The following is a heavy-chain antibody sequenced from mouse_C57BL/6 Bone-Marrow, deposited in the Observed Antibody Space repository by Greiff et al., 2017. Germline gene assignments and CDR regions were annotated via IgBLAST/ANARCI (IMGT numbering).Heavy chain of an antibody. D-gene: IGHD1-1*01. CDR2: LWGGGST. V-gene: IGHV2-9*01. CDR3: AKRGTTVVDYWYFDV. J-gene: IGHJ1*03. Sequence: VQRVESGPGLVAPSQSLSITCTVSGFSLTSYGVDWVRQPPGKGLEWLGVLWGGGSTNYNSALMSRLSISKDNSKSQVFLKMNSLQTDDTAMYYCAKRGTTVVDYWYFDVWGTGTTVTVSS. CDR1: GFSLTSYG.